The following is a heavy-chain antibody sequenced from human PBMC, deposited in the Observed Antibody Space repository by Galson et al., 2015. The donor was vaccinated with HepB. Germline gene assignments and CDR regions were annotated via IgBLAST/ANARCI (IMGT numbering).Heavy chain of an antibody. V-gene: IGHV3-21*01. CDR2: ISDSSSFI. CDR1: GFALSDYN. D-gene: IGHD6-6*01. CDR3: ARDFSRSSGHFDY. J-gene: IGHJ4*02. Sequence: SLRLSCAASGFALSDYNMHWVRQAPRKGLEWVSSISDSSSFIYYADSVKGRFTVSRDNAKNSLHLQMNSLRAEDTAVYYCARDFSRSSGHFDYWGQGTLLTVSS.